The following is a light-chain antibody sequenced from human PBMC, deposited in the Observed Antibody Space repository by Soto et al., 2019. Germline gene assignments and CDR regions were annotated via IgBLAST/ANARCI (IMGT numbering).Light chain of an antibody. CDR1: QSISSW. Sequence: DIQMTQSPSTLSASVGDRVTITCRASQSISSWLAWYQQKPGQAPSLLIYKASTLESGVPSRFSGSGSGTEFALTISSLQPDDFATYYCQQYNSYPWTFGQGTKVDIK. CDR3: QQYNSYPWT. CDR2: KAS. V-gene: IGKV1-5*03. J-gene: IGKJ1*01.